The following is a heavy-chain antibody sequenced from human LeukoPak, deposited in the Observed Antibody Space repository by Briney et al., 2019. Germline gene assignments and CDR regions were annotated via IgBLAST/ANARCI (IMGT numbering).Heavy chain of an antibody. CDR2: IRYDGSNK. J-gene: IGHJ4*02. Sequence: GRSLRLSCAASGFTFSSYGMHWVRQAPGKGLEWVAFIRYDGSNKYYADSVKGRFTISRDNSKNTLYLQMNSLRAEDTAVYYCAKPGYCSGGSCRYYFDYWGQGTLVTVSS. CDR3: AKPGYCSGGSCRYYFDY. V-gene: IGHV3-30*02. CDR1: GFTFSSYG. D-gene: IGHD2-15*01.